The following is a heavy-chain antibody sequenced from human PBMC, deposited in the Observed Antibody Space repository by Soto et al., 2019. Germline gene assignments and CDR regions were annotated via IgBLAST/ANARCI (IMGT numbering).Heavy chain of an antibody. J-gene: IGHJ3*02. Sequence: QITLKESGPTLAKPTQTLTLTCTCSGFSLSTSGVGVGWIRQPPGKALEWLALIYWDDDKRYSTSLKSRRTITKDTSKNQVVLTMTNMDPVDTAIYFCAHFFYGDYPAFGIWGQGTMFTVSS. CDR2: IYWDDDK. V-gene: IGHV2-5*02. CDR3: AHFFYGDYPAFGI. CDR1: GFSLSTSGVG. D-gene: IGHD4-17*01.